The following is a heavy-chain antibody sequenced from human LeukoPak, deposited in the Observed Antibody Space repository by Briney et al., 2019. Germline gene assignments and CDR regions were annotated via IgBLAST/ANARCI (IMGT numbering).Heavy chain of an antibody. CDR1: GGSISSYY. CDR3: ASSSSSWYLFPHYYYYYYMDV. CDR2: IYYSGST. J-gene: IGHJ6*03. Sequence: SETLSLTCTVSGGSISSYYWSWIRQPPGKGLEWIGYIYYSGSTNYNPSLKSRVTISVDTSKNQFSLKLSSVTAADTAVYYCASSSSSWYLFPHYYYYYYMDVWGKGTTVTVSS. D-gene: IGHD6-13*01. V-gene: IGHV4-59*01.